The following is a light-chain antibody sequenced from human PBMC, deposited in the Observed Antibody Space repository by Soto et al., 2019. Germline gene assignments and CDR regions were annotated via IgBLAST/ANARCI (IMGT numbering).Light chain of an antibody. CDR2: EDN. J-gene: IGLJ2*01. CDR3: QSYDSSNHVV. CDR1: SGSIASNY. Sequence: NFMLTQPHSVSASPGKTVTISCTRSSGSIASNYVQWYQQRPGSSPTTVIYEDNERPSGVPDRFSGSIDRSSNSASLTISGLKTEDEADYYCQSYDSSNHVVFGGGTKLTVL. V-gene: IGLV6-57*01.